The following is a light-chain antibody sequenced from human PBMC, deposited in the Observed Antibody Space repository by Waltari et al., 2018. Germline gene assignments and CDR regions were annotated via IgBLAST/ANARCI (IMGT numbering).Light chain of an antibody. Sequence: DIQMTQSSSSLSASLGDRVTITCRARQGISNSLAWYQHKPGKAPKLLLYAASRLETGVPSRFSGSGSGTDFTLTISSLQPEDFATYYCQQYYSTRYTFGQGTKLEIK. CDR3: QQYYSTRYT. CDR1: QGISNS. J-gene: IGKJ2*01. V-gene: IGKV1-NL1*01. CDR2: AAS.